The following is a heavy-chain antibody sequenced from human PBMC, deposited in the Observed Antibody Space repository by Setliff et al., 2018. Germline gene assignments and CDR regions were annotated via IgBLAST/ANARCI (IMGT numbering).Heavy chain of an antibody. V-gene: IGHV4-38-2*01. CDR1: GYSISSGYY. Sequence: KTSETLSLTCAVSGYSISSGYYWGWIRQPPGKGLEWIGSIYHSGSTYYNPSLKSRVTISVDTSKNQFSLKLSSVTAADTAVYYCARRRRDGYNSWFGGWFDPWGQGTLVTVSS. CDR3: ARRRRDGYNSWFGGWFDP. CDR2: IYHSGST. D-gene: IGHD5-12*01. J-gene: IGHJ5*02.